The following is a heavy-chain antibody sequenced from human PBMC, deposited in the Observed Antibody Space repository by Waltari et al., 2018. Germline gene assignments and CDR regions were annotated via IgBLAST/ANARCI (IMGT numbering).Heavy chain of an antibody. D-gene: IGHD1-26*01. CDR1: GYTFTSYS. CDR3: AAGEGSYSPFDY. Sequence: QVQLVQSGAEVNKSGSSVTVSCKASGYTFTSYSMHWVRQAPGQGLEWKGIVNPSGGSTSYAQKCQGRVTMTRDKSTSTVYMELSSLRSEDTAVYYCAAGEGSYSPFDYWGQGTLVTVSS. V-gene: IGHV1-46*01. CDR2: VNPSGGST. J-gene: IGHJ4*02.